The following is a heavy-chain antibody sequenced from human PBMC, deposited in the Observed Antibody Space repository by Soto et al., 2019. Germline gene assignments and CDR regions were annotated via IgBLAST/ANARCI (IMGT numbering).Heavy chain of an antibody. V-gene: IGHV4-34*01. CDR2: INHSGST. CDR3: ARNRGHSYGYLYYYYGMDV. D-gene: IGHD5-18*01. J-gene: IGHJ6*02. Sequence: LSLTCAVYGGSFSGYYLSWIRQPPGKGLEWIGEINHSGSTNYNPSLKSRVTISVDTSKNQFSLKLSSVTAADTAVYYCARNRGHSYGYLYYYYGMDVWGQGTTVTVSS. CDR1: GGSFSGYY.